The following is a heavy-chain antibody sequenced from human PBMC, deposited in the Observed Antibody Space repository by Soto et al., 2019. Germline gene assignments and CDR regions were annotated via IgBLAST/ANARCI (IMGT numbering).Heavy chain of an antibody. Sequence: SETLSLTCTVSGGSISSGGYYWSWIRQHPGKGLEWIGYIYYSGSTYYNPSPKSRVTISVDTSKNQFSLKLSSVTAADTAVYYCARAHPDLYYYDSSGYDRNWFDPWGQGTLVTVS. V-gene: IGHV4-31*03. D-gene: IGHD3-22*01. CDR2: IYYSGST. CDR1: GGSISSGGYY. CDR3: ARAHPDLYYYDSSGYDRNWFDP. J-gene: IGHJ5*02.